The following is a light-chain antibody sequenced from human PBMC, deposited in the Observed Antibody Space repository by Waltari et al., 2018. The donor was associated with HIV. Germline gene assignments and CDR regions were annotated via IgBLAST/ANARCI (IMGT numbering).Light chain of an antibody. CDR1: RSNIGANA. V-gene: IGLV1-44*01. CDR3: AGWDDSVDGPV. J-gene: IGLJ3*02. CDR2: SDH. Sequence: QSVLPQPPSASGTPGQRVTIYCSGGRSNIGANAVSWYQQLPGTAPKLLIYSDHPRPSGGPDPFSGSKSGTSASLAISGLQSEDEAYYHCAGWDDSVDGPVFGGGTILTVL.